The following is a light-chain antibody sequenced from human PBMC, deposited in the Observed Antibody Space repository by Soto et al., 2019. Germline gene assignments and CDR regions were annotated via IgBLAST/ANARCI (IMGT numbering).Light chain of an antibody. CDR1: QSVSSN. CDR2: GAS. V-gene: IGKV3-15*01. CDR3: QQYNNGWT. J-gene: IGKJ1*01. Sequence: EIVMTHSPAPLSVSPGERATLSCTASQSVSSNLAWYQRKPGQAPRLIIYGASTRATGIPARFSGSGSVTEITLTISSLQSEDFAVYYCQQYNNGWTFGQGTKVEIK.